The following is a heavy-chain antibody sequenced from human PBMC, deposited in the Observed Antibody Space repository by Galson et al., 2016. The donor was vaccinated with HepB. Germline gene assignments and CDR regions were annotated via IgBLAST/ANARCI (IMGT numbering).Heavy chain of an antibody. D-gene: IGHD1-20*01. Sequence: SVKVSCKASGGMFRSNAISWVRQAPGQGLEWMGGIIAIFGIPHYAQRFQGRVTITADESTNTAYMELSSLAAEDTAVYYCASGRTYHHNSPFDNWGPGTLVTISS. J-gene: IGHJ4*02. CDR2: IIAIFGIP. CDR3: ASGRTYHHNSPFDN. CDR1: GGMFRSNA. V-gene: IGHV1-69*13.